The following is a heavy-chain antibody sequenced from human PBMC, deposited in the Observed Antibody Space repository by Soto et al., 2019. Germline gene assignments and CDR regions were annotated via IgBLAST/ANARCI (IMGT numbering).Heavy chain of an antibody. J-gene: IGHJ3*02. CDR2: ISHDGSNK. Sequence: QVQLVESGGGVVQPGGSLRLSCAASGFTFSNYAIHWARQAPGRGLEWVALISHDGSNKHYADSVKGRFTISRDNSKNTVYLQMNSLKPDDTAVFYCAREADPVGANDAFDIWGQGRMVNVSS. CDR3: AREADPVGANDAFDI. CDR1: GFTFSNYA. V-gene: IGHV3-30-3*01. D-gene: IGHD1-26*01.